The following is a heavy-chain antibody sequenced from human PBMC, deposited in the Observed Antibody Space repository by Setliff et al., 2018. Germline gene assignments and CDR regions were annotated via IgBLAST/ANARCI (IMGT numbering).Heavy chain of an antibody. CDR2: IYYTGTA. CDR1: GGSISSNSHY. Sequence: SETLSLTCTVSGGSISSNSHYWGWIRQPPGKGLEWIGSIYYTGTAYYNPSLKSRVTISVDTSKNQFSLQVTSLAATDTALYFCARHEFVGGYYGSVTYRHFDYWGQGILVTV. V-gene: IGHV4-39*01. J-gene: IGHJ4*02. CDR3: ARHEFVGGYYGSVTYRHFDY. D-gene: IGHD3-10*01.